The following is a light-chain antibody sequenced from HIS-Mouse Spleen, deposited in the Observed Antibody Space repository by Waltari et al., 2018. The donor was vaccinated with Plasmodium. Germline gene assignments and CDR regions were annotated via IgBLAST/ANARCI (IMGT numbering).Light chain of an antibody. J-gene: IGLJ3*02. CDR1: SSDVGSYNL. V-gene: IGLV2-23*01. CDR2: EGS. Sequence: QSALTQPASVSGSPGQSITISCTGTSSDVGSYNLVSWYQQHPGKAPKLMIYEGSKRPSGVSNRFSGYKSGNTASLTISGLQAEDEADYYCCSYAGSSTNWVFGGGTKLTVL. CDR3: CSYAGSSTNWV.